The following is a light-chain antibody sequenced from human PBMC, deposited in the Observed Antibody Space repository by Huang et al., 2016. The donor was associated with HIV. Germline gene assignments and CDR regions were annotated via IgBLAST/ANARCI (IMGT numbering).Light chain of an antibody. Sequence: EIVLTQSPATLSLSPGEGATLSCRASHRIGSHLAWYQQRPGQAPSLLIYDASVRATGIPARCSGRGSGTDFTLTISSLEPEDFAVYYCQQRNNWPPWTFGQGTKVELK. CDR3: QQRNNWPPWT. CDR1: HRIGSH. CDR2: DAS. J-gene: IGKJ1*01. V-gene: IGKV3-11*01.